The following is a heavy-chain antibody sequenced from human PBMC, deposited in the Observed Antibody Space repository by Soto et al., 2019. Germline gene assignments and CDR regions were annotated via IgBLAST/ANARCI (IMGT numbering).Heavy chain of an antibody. CDR3: ARLSGSYSNFDY. CDR1: GFTFSDHY. CDR2: ISGSSSYT. V-gene: IGHV3-11*05. J-gene: IGHJ4*02. D-gene: IGHD1-26*01. Sequence: QVQLVESGGGLVKPGGSLRLSCAASGFTFSDHYISWIRQAPGKGLEWVSYISGSSSYTNYADSVKGRFTISRDNAKNSLYLQMNSLRADDKAVYYCARLSGSYSNFDYWGQGTLVTVSS.